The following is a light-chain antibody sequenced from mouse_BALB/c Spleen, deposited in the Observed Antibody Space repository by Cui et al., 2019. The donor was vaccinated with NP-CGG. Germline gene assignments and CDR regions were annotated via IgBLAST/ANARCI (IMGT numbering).Light chain of an antibody. CDR3: ALWYSNHWV. Sequence: QPVVTQESDPTTSPGETVTLTCRSSTGAVTTTNYANWVQEKPDHLFTGLIGGTNNRAPGVPARFSGSLIGDKAALTITGAQTEDEAIYFCALWYSNHWVFGGGTKLTVL. CDR1: TGAVTTTNY. V-gene: IGLV1*01. CDR2: GTN. J-gene: IGLJ1*01.